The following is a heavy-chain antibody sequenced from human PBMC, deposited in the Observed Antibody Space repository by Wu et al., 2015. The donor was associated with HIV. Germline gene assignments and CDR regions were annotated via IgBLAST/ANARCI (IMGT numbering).Heavy chain of an antibody. J-gene: IGHJ3*02. CDR2: INPNSGGT. CDR1: GYTFTGYY. V-gene: IGHV1-2*02. Sequence: QVQLVQSGAEVKKPGASVKVSCKASGYTFTGYYMHWVRQAPGQGLEWMGWINPNSGGTNYAQKFQGRVTMTRDTSISTAYMELSRLRSDDTAVYYCARGVSVVAATPEDAFDIWGQGTMVTVSS. D-gene: IGHD2-15*01. CDR3: ARGVSVVAATPEDAFDI.